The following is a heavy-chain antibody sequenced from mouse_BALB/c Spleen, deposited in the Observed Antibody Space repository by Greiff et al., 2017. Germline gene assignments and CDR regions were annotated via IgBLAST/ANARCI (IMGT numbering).Heavy chain of an antibody. Sequence: VQLHQSGAELVRPGTSVKVSCKASGYAFTNYLIEWVKQRPGPGLEWIGVINPGSGGTNYNEKFKGKATLTADKSSSTAYMQLSSLTSDDSAVYFCARRGLLRLRYYYAMDYWGQGTSVTVSS. J-gene: IGHJ4*01. CDR2: INPGSGGT. CDR1: GYAFTNYL. CDR3: ARRGLLRLRYYYAMDY. V-gene: IGHV1-54*03. D-gene: IGHD1-2*01.